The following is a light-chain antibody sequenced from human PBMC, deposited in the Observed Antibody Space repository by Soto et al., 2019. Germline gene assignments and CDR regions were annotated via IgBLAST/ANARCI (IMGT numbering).Light chain of an antibody. CDR3: SSYTTINTRV. CDR1: TSDIGAYNY. V-gene: IGLV2-14*01. CDR2: EVS. Sequence: QSALTQPASVSGSPGQSITISCTGTTSDIGAYNYVSWYQHHPGKAPKLIIYEVSNRPSRISGRFSGSKSGNTASLTISGLQAEDEADYYCSSYTTINTRVFGGGTKVTVL. J-gene: IGLJ3*02.